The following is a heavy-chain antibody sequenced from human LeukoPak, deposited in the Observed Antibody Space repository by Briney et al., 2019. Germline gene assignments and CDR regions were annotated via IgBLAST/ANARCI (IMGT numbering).Heavy chain of an antibody. CDR2: IYSGGTT. CDR1: GFTVSSNY. CDR3: ARDLRGLDY. J-gene: IGHJ4*02. V-gene: IGHV3-53*01. Sequence: PGGSLRLPCAVSGFTVSSNYMSWVRQAPGKGLEWVSIIYSGGTTYYADSVKGRFTISRDNSENTLYLQMNSLRAEDTAVYYCARDLRGLDYWGQGTLVTVSS.